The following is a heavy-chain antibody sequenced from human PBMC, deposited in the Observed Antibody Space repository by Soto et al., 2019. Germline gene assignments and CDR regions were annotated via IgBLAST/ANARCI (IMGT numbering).Heavy chain of an antibody. CDR1: GFKFNSFA. CDR3: AKVGEDYSFVYSFDY. D-gene: IGHD2-15*01. CDR2: ISGSGGNT. Sequence: GGSLRLSCAASGFKFNSFAMSWVRQPPGRGLEWVSGISGSGGNTHYADSVKGRFTISRDNSKNTLYLQMNSLRVEDTAVYYCAKVGEDYSFVYSFDYWGQGTLVTVSS. V-gene: IGHV3-23*01. J-gene: IGHJ4*02.